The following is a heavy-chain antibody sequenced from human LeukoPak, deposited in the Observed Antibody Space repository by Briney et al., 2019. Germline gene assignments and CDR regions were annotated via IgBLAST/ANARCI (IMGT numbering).Heavy chain of an antibody. CDR1: GFTSSDYY. Sequence: GGSLRLSCAASGFTSSDYYMSWIRQAPGKGLEWVSYISSSSSTIYYADSVKGRFTISRDNAKNSLYLQMNSLRAEDTAVYYCARDPSSYVWGSYWTYDAFDIWGQGTMVTVSS. J-gene: IGHJ3*02. CDR2: ISSSSSTI. CDR3: ARDPSSYVWGSYWTYDAFDI. V-gene: IGHV3-11*04. D-gene: IGHD3-16*01.